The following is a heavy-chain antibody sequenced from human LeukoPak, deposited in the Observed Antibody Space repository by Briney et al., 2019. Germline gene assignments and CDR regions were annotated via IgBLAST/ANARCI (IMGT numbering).Heavy chain of an antibody. D-gene: IGHD1-26*01. CDR3: ARSPPLSGSYPYYFGY. CDR1: GYTFTSYY. CDR2: INPSGGST. Sequence: ASVKVSCKASGYTFTSYYMHWVRQAPGQGLEWMGIINPSGGSTSYAQKFQGRVTMTRDMSTSTVYMELSSLRSEDTAVYYCARSPPLSGSYPYYFGYWGQGTLVTVSS. V-gene: IGHV1-46*01. J-gene: IGHJ4*02.